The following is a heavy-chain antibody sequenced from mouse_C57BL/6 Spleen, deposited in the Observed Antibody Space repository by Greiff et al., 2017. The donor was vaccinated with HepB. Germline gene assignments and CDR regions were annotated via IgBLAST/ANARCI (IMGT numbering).Heavy chain of an antibody. V-gene: IGHV5-9-1*02. D-gene: IGHD1-1*01. Sequence: EVQGVESGEGLVKPGGSLKLSCAASGFTFSSYAMSWVRQTPEKRLEWVAYISSGGDYIYYADTVKGRFTISRDNARNTLYLQMSSLKSEDTAMYYCTLISTVEGTFAYWGQGTLVTVSA. CDR2: ISSGGDYI. CDR1: GFTFSSYA. CDR3: TLISTVEGTFAY. J-gene: IGHJ3*01.